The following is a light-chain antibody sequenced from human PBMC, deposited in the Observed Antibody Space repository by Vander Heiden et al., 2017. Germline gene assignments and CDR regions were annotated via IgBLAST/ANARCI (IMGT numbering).Light chain of an antibody. CDR2: GAS. CDR1: QSIGSY. CDR3: QQSYSIPR. Sequence: DIQMTQSPSSLSAGVGDRVTITCRTSQSIGSYLNWYQHKPGTAPKLLIYGASTLQSGVPSRFSGGGSGTEFTLTISSLHSEDFATYYCQQSYSIPRFGPGPKLIS. V-gene: IGKV1-39*01. J-gene: IGKJ3*01.